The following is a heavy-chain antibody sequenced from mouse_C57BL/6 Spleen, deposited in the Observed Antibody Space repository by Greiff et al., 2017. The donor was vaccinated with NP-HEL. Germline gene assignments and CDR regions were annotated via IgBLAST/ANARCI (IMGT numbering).Heavy chain of an antibody. V-gene: IGHV1-54*01. D-gene: IGHD1-1*01. J-gene: IGHJ4*01. CDR1: GYAFTNYL. CDR2: INPGSGGT. CDR3: ARGEVHYYGSSYEAMDY. Sequence: QVQLQQSGAELVRPGTSVKVSCKASGYAFTNYLIEWVKQRPGQGLEWIGVINPGSGGTNYNEKFKGKATLTADKSSSTAYMQLSSLTSEDSAVYFCARGEVHYYGSSYEAMDYWGQGTSVTVSS.